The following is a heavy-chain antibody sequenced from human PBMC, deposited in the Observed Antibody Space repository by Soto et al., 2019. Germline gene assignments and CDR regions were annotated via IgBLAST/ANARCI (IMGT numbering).Heavy chain of an antibody. J-gene: IGHJ4*02. CDR1: GFTFSSYW. CDR2: INSDGSST. CDR3: ARAGGYDILTGYPNKPFDY. V-gene: IGHV3-74*01. Sequence: LRLSCAASGFTFSSYWMHWVRQAPGKGLVWVSRINSDGSSTSYADSVKGRFTISRDNAKNTLYLQMNSLRAEDTAVYYCARAGGYDILTGYPNKPFDYWGQGTLVTVSS. D-gene: IGHD3-9*01.